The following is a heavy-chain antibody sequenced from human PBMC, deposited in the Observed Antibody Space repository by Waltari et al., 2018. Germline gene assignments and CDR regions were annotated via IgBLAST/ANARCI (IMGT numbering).Heavy chain of an antibody. CDR3: ARSVGATLYYYYGMDV. CDR1: GYTFTSYA. Sequence: QVQLVQSRAEVKKPGASVKVSCKASGYTFTSYAMHWVRQAPGQRLEWMGWINAGNGNTKYSQKFQGRVTITRDTSASTAYMELSSLRSEDTAVYYCARSVGATLYYYYGMDVWGQGTTVTVSS. CDR2: INAGNGNT. V-gene: IGHV1-3*01. J-gene: IGHJ6*02. D-gene: IGHD1-26*01.